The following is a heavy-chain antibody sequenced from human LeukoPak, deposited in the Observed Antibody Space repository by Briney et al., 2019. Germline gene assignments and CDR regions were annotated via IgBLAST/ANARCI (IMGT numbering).Heavy chain of an antibody. CDR2: INSDGSST. J-gene: IGHJ4*02. CDR3: ARDRGRRRDGYNYPFDY. CDR1: GFTFDDYA. V-gene: IGHV3-74*01. D-gene: IGHD5-24*01. Sequence: GRSLRLSCAASGFTFDDYAMHWVRQAPGKGLVWVSRINSDGSSTSYADSVKGRFTISRDNAKNTLYLQMNSLRAEDTAVYYCARDRGRRRDGYNYPFDYWGQGTLVTVSS.